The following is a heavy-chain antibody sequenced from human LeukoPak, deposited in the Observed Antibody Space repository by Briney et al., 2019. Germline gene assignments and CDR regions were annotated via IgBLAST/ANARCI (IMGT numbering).Heavy chain of an antibody. CDR2: TIPIFGTA. V-gene: IGHV1-69*05. CDR3: ARAQARITIFGVGGGWFCP. J-gene: IGHJ5*02. Sequence: SVKVACKASGGTFSSYAISWVRQAPGQGLKRMGGTIPIFGTANYAQKFQGRVTITTDESTSTAYMELSSLRSEDTAVYYSARAQARITIFGVGGGWFCPWGQGTLVTDSS. D-gene: IGHD3-3*01. CDR1: GGTFSSYA.